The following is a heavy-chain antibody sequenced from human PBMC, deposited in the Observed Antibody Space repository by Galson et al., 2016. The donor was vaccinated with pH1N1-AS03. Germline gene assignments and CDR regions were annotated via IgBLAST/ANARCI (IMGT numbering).Heavy chain of an antibody. Sequence: SVKVSCKASGGSFGNYAINWVRQAPGQGLEWMGWISVYTGKTNYAEKFQERVTMTRQISTTTAYLELRSLRSDDTAVYYCARGGDHASYWGQGTLVTVSS. CDR2: ISVYTGKT. V-gene: IGHV1-18*01. J-gene: IGHJ4*02. CDR3: ARGGDHASY. CDR1: GGSFGNYA. D-gene: IGHD3-10*01.